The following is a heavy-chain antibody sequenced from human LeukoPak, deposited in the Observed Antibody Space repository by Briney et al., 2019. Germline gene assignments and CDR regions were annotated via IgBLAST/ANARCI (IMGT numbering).Heavy chain of an antibody. CDR3: ASGVASCYDSNDQTFDY. CDR2: INPTGGST. D-gene: IGHD3-22*01. J-gene: IGHJ4*02. V-gene: IGHV1-46*01. CDR1: GYTFTNYH. Sequence: ASVKVSCKASGYTFTNYHIHWVRQAPGQGLEWMGIINPTGGSTRYAQKFQGRVTMTRDTSSSTVYMELSSLRSEDTAVLYCASGVASCYDSNDQTFDYWGQGTLVTVSS.